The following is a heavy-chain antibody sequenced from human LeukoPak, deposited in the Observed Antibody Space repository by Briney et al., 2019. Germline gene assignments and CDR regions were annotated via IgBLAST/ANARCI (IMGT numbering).Heavy chain of an antibody. Sequence: GGSLRLSCAASGFTFSSYWMNWARQAPGKGREWVANINHNGNVNYYVDSVKGRFTISRDNAKNPLYLQMSNLRAEDTAVYFCARGGGLDVWGQGATVTVSS. CDR3: ARGGGLDV. CDR1: GFTFSSYW. D-gene: IGHD3-16*01. V-gene: IGHV3-7*03. CDR2: INHNGNVN. J-gene: IGHJ6*02.